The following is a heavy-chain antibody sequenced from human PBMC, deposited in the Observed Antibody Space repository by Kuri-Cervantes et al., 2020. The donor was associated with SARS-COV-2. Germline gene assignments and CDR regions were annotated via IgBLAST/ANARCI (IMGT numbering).Heavy chain of an antibody. CDR2: IRSKANSYAT. CDR3: TTSYGARPSGYFDY. J-gene: IGHJ4*02. D-gene: IGHD6-6*01. V-gene: IGHV3-73*01. Sequence: GGSLRLSCAASGFTFSGSAMHWVRQASGKGLEWFGRIRSKANSYATAYAASVKGRFTISRDDLKNTLYLQMNSLKTEDTAVYYCTTSYGARPSGYFDYWGQGTLVTVSS. CDR1: GFTFSGSA.